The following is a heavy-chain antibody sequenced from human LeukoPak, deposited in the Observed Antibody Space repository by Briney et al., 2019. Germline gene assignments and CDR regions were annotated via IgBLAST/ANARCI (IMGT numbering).Heavy chain of an antibody. CDR3: ARRYCSSTSCLIDY. CDR1: GFTFSGYE. Sequence: PGVSLRLSCAASGFTFSGYEMNWVREAPGKGLQWVSYISTDATTIFYADPVKGRFTISRDNAKKSLYLQINSLRADDTAVYYCARRYCSSTSCLIDYWGQGTLVTVSS. V-gene: IGHV3-48*03. D-gene: IGHD2-2*01. CDR2: ISTDATTI. J-gene: IGHJ4*02.